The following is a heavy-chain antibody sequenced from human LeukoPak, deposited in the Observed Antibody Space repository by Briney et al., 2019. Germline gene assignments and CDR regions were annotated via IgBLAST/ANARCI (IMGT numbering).Heavy chain of an antibody. V-gene: IGHV3-66*01. J-gene: IGHJ4*02. CDR2: IYSGGST. CDR3: ARDCSASSSDYYPLGY. D-gene: IGHD3-22*01. CDR1: GFTVSSKY. Sequence: PGGSLRLSCAASGFTVSSKYMSWVRQVPGKGLEWVSVIYSGGSTYYADSVKGRFTISRDNSKNTVYLQMNSLRAEDTAVYYCARDCSASSSDYYPLGYWGQGTLVTVSS.